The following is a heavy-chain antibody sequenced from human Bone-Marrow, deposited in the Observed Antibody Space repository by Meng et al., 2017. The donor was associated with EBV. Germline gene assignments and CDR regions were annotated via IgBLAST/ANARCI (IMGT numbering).Heavy chain of an antibody. CDR1: GYTLTELS. D-gene: IGHD3-9*01. J-gene: IGHJ4*02. CDR3: ATGTYYDILTGYYLDY. CDR2: FDPEDGET. V-gene: IGHV1-24*01. Sequence: QVPRGQSGAEVKKPGASVKVSCKVSGYTLTELSMHWVRQAPGKGLEWMGGFDPEDGETIYAQKFQGRVTMTEDTSTDTAYMELSSLRSEDTAVYYCATGTYYDILTGYYLDYWGQGTLVTVSS.